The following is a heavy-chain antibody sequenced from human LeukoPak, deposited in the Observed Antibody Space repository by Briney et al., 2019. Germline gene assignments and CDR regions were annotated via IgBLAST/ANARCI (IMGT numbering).Heavy chain of an antibody. CDR1: GGTFSSYA. CDR3: ARVHIHGDYVGANWFDP. CDR2: IIPILGIA. V-gene: IGHV1-69*04. Sequence: GASVKVSCKASGGTFSSYAISWVRQAPGQGLEWMGRIIPILGIANYAQKFQGRVTITADKSTSTAYMELSSLRSEDTAVYYCARVHIHGDYVGANWFDPWGQGTLVTVSS. D-gene: IGHD4-17*01. J-gene: IGHJ5*02.